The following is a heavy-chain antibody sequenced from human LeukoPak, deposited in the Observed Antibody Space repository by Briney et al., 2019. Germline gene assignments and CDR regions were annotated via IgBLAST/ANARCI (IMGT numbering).Heavy chain of an antibody. Sequence: GSLRLSCAASGFTFSSYSMNWVRQAPGKGLEWVSSISSSSSYIYYADSVKGRFTISRDNAKNSLYLQMNSLRAEDTAVYYCASGGMVRGRKGFDYWGQGTLVTVSS. D-gene: IGHD3-10*01. V-gene: IGHV3-21*01. CDR3: ASGGMVRGRKGFDY. CDR1: GFTFSSYS. CDR2: ISSSSSYI. J-gene: IGHJ4*02.